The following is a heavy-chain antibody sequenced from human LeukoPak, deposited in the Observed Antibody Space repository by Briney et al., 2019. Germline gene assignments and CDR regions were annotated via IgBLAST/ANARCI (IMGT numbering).Heavy chain of an antibody. Sequence: PGGSLRLSCAASGFTFSSYSMNWVRQAPGKGLEWVSSINSDSSLMFYAESVKGRFTISRDNARNSLYLQMNSLRAEDTAVYYCIRDLFDDYSLDYWGQGALVTVSS. J-gene: IGHJ4*02. CDR3: IRDLFDDYSLDY. V-gene: IGHV3-21*01. CDR1: GFTFSSYS. D-gene: IGHD3-16*01. CDR2: INSDSSLM.